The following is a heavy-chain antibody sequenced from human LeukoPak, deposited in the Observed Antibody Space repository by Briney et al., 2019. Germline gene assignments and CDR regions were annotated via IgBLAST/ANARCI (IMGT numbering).Heavy chain of an antibody. D-gene: IGHD5-12*01. CDR2: IYYSGST. CDR3: ARGSYSGYEYRFDY. Sequence: SETLSLTCTVSGGSISSYYWSWIRQPPGKGLEWIGYIYYSGSTNYNPSLKSRVTISVDTSKNEFSLKLSSVTAADTAVYYCARGSYSGYEYRFDYWGQGTLVTVSS. CDR1: GGSISSYY. V-gene: IGHV4-59*01. J-gene: IGHJ4*02.